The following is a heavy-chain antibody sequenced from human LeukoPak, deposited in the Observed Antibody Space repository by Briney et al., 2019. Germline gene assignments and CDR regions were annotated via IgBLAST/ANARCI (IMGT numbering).Heavy chain of an antibody. V-gene: IGHV3-21*01. J-gene: IGHJ4*02. CDR1: GFTFSSYS. CDR2: ISSSSSYI. CDR3: ARVGAAGKIDY. D-gene: IGHD6-13*01. Sequence: GGSLRLSCAASGFTFSSYSMNWVRQAPGKGLEWVSSISSSSSYIYYADSVKGRFTISRDNAKNSLYLQMNSLRAEDTAVYYCARVGAAGKIDYWGQGTLVTVSS.